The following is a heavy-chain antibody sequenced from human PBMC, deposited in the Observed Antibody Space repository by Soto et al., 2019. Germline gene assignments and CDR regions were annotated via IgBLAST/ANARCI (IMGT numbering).Heavy chain of an antibody. Sequence: QVQLMQSGAEVKKPGASVKVSCKASGYTFTSYGISWVRQAPGQGLEWMAWISAFNGKTNYAQSLQGRVTVTIDTSTTTAYMELRSLRLDDTAVYYCARAILTGPIDFWGEGALVTVSS. CDR2: ISAFNGKT. CDR1: GYTFTSYG. V-gene: IGHV1-18*01. D-gene: IGHD3-9*01. J-gene: IGHJ4*02. CDR3: ARAILTGPIDF.